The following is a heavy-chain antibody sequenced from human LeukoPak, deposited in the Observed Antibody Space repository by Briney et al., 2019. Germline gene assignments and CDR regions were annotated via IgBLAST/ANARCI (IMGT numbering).Heavy chain of an antibody. D-gene: IGHD3-22*01. Sequence: SETLSLTCTVSGGSISSYYWSWIRQPPGKGLEWIGYIHYSGSTNYNPSLKSRVAISVDTSKNQFSLKLSSVTAADTAVYYCARYYDSSGYYHYYYFDYWGQGTLVTVSS. J-gene: IGHJ4*02. CDR1: GGSISSYY. CDR2: IHYSGST. CDR3: ARYYDSSGYYHYYYFDY. V-gene: IGHV4-59*01.